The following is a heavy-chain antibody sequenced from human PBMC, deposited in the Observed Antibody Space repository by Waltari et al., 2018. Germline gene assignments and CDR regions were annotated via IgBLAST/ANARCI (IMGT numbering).Heavy chain of an antibody. CDR1: GYTFTSYA. Sequence: QVQLVQSGAEVKKPGASVKVSCKASGYTFTSYAMHWVRQAPGQRLEWMGWINAGNGKTKYSQKCQGRVTITRDTSASTAYMELSSLRSEDTAVYYCARDIVVVPAAMRGFDYWGQGTLVTVSS. J-gene: IGHJ4*02. D-gene: IGHD2-2*01. CDR2: INAGNGKT. CDR3: ARDIVVVPAAMRGFDY. V-gene: IGHV1-3*01.